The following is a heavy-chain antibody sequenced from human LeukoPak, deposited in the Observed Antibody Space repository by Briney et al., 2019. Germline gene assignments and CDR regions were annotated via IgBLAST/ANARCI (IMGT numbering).Heavy chain of an antibody. V-gene: IGHV1-8*03. Sequence: ASVKVSCKASGYSFSTYDIHWVRQATGQGLEWMGWMSPNSGKTGYAQKFQGRVTITRDTSISTAYMELSSMRSEDTAVYYCARLGIHHCSGGSCYLHDAFHMWGQGTMVTVSS. D-gene: IGHD2-15*01. J-gene: IGHJ3*02. CDR2: MSPNSGKT. CDR1: GYSFSTYD. CDR3: ARLGIHHCSGGSCYLHDAFHM.